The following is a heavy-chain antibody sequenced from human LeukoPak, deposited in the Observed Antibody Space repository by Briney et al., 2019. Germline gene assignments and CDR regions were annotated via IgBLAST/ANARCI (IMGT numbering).Heavy chain of an antibody. V-gene: IGHV1-69*04. D-gene: IGHD5-18*01. J-gene: IGHJ3*02. CDR3: ARELSRDGYIPHAFDI. CDR2: IIPILGIA. Sequence: SVKVSCKASGGTFSSYAISWVRQAPGQGVEWMGRIIPILGIANYAQKFQGRVTITADKSTSTAYMELSSLRSEDTAVYYCARELSRDGYIPHAFDIWGQGTMVTVSS. CDR1: GGTFSSYA.